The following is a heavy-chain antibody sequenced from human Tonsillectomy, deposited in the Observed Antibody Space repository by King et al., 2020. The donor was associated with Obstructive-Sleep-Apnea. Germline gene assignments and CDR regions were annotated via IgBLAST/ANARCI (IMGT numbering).Heavy chain of an antibody. D-gene: IGHD4-17*01. Sequence: QLVQSGAEVKKPGESLKISCKGSGYSFTSYWIGWVRQMPGKGLEWMGIIYPGDSDTRYSPSFQGQVTISADKSISTAYLQWSSLKASDTAMYYCARQSRYYGDYDAFDIWGQGTMLTVSS. CDR1: GYSFTSYW. J-gene: IGHJ3*02. CDR3: ARQSRYYGDYDAFDI. V-gene: IGHV5-51*01. CDR2: IYPGDSDT.